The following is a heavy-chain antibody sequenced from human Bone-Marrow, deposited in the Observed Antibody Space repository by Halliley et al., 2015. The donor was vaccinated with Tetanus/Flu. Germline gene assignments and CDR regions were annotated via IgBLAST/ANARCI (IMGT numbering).Heavy chain of an antibody. D-gene: IGHD7-27*01. Sequence: KGLVWVSRINTDGSSTSYADSVKGRFTISRDNAKNTLYLQMNSLRAEDTAVYYCARGGTWGDHWGQGTLVTVSS. J-gene: IGHJ4*02. CDR3: ARGGTWGDH. CDR2: INTDGSST. V-gene: IGHV3-74*01.